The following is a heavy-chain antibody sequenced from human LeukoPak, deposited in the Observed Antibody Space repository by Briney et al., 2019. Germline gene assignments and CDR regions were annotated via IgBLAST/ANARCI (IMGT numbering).Heavy chain of an antibody. CDR2: IYPSDSDGDSDP. CDR1: GYSFCKYW. J-gene: IGHJ4*02. CDR3: SRHLYYAGRGYFDH. V-gene: IGHV5-51*01. D-gene: IGHD3-22*01. Sequence: GESLKIFCRVSGYSFCKYWIAWVRQMPGKGLEWMGIIYPSDSDGDSDPTYSPSFQGQVTIPADRSIGTAYLQWSSLKPSDTATYYGSRHLYYAGRGYFDHWGQGTLVTVSS.